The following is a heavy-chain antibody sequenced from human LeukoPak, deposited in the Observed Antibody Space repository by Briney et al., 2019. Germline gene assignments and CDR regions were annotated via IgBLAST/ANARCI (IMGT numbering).Heavy chain of an antibody. CDR1: GFTFSSYG. CDR3: AKGQWELLRHYYYYYMDV. V-gene: IGHV3-30*18. D-gene: IGHD1-26*01. J-gene: IGHJ6*03. Sequence: GGSLRLSCAASGFTFSSYGMHWVRQAPGKGLEWVAVISYDGSNKYYADSVKGRFTISRDNSKNTLYLQMNSLRAEDTAVYYCAKGQWELLRHYYYYYMDVWGKGTTVTISS. CDR2: ISYDGSNK.